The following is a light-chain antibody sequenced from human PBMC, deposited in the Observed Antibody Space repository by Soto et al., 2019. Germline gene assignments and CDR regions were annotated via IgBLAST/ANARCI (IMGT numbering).Light chain of an antibody. CDR3: QQFKTYPIT. Sequence: AIQLTQSPSSLSASIGNRVTITCRASQGISSALAWYQQKPGNSPKLLIYDISTLESGVPSRFSGSGSGTDFTLTISSLQPEDFATYYCQQFKTYPITFGQGTRLE. CDR1: QGISSA. J-gene: IGKJ5*01. V-gene: IGKV1-13*02. CDR2: DIS.